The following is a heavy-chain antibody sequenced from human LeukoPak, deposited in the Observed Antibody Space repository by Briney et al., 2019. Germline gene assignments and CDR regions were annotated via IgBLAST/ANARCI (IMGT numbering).Heavy chain of an antibody. Sequence: KPSETLSLTCTVSGGSISSSSYYWGWIRQPPGKGLEWIGSIYYSGSTYYNPSLKGRVTISVDTSKNQFSLKLSSVTAADTAVYYCARSYYDFWSGYHYAFDIWGQGTMVTVSS. CDR1: GGSISSSSYY. CDR2: IYYSGST. D-gene: IGHD3-3*01. J-gene: IGHJ3*02. CDR3: ARSYYDFWSGYHYAFDI. V-gene: IGHV4-39*01.